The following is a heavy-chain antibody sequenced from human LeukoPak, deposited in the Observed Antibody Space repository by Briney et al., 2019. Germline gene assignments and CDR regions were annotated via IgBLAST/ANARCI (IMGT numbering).Heavy chain of an antibody. J-gene: IGHJ4*02. Sequence: GGSLRLSCAASGFTFSSYDMHWDRHATGKGLEWVSAIGTAGDTYYPGSVKGRFTISRENAKNSLYLQMNSLRAGDTAVYYCARGSSASGYGYFDYWGQGTLVTVSS. V-gene: IGHV3-13*01. CDR3: ARGSSASGYGYFDY. CDR2: IGTAGDT. D-gene: IGHD5-12*01. CDR1: GFTFSSYD.